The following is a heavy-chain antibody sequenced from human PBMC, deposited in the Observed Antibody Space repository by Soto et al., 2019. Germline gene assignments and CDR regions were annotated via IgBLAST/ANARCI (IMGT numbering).Heavy chain of an antibody. V-gene: IGHV3-7*03. J-gene: IGHJ4*02. CDR2: IKQDGSEK. D-gene: IGHD3-10*01. CDR3: TRVRNYFGY. CDR1: GLTFSVYG. Sequence: PGGSLRLSCAASGLTFSVYGMSWSRQAPGKGLEWVANIKQDGSEKYYVGSVKGRFTISRDNAKNSLYLQMNSLRADDTAVYYCTRVRNYFGYWGQGPLVTVSS.